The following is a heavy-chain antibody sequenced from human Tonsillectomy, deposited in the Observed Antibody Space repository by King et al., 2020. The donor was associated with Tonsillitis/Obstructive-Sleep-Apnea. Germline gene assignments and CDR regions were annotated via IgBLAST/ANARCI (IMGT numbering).Heavy chain of an antibody. D-gene: IGHD3-22*01. CDR3: ARQDYYDSSPFIY. CDR2: IYPGDSDT. V-gene: IGHV5-51*01. J-gene: IGHJ4*02. CDR1: GYSFTNYW. Sequence: VQLVESGAEVKKPGESLKISCKGSGYSFTNYWIGWVRQMPGKGLEWMGIIYPGDSDTRYSTSFQGQVTISADKSISTAYLQWSSLTASDTAMYYCARQDYYDSSPFIYWGQGTLVTVSS.